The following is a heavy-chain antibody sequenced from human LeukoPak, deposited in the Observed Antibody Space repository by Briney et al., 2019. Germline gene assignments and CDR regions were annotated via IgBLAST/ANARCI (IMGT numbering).Heavy chain of an antibody. Sequence: ASVKVSCKASGYTFTNYAMNWVRQAPGQGLEWMGWINTNTGNPTYVQGFTGRFVFSFYTSVSTAYLQISSLKAEDSAVYYCARSTRGYSYADAFDYWGQGTLVTVYS. CDR3: ARSTRGYSYADAFDY. J-gene: IGHJ4*02. D-gene: IGHD5-18*01. V-gene: IGHV7-4-1*02. CDR1: GYTFTNYA. CDR2: INTNTGNP.